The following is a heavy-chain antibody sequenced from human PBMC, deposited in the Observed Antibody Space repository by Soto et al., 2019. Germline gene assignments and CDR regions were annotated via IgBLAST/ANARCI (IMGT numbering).Heavy chain of an antibody. CDR2: ISSSSSYI. D-gene: IGHD6-6*01. V-gene: IGHV3-21*01. J-gene: IGHJ4*02. CDR1: GFTFSSYS. Sequence: GGSLRLSCAASGFTFSSYSMNWVRQAPGKGLEWVSSISSSSSYIYYADSVKGRFTISRDNAKNSLYLQMNSLRAEDTAVYYCARGGPMAARPTVYIDYWGQGTLVTVSS. CDR3: ARGGPMAARPTVYIDY.